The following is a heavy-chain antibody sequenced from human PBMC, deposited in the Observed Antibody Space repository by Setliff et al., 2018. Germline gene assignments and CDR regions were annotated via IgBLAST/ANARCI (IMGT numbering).Heavy chain of an antibody. Sequence: ASVKVSCKASGYTFTSYNINWVRQATGQGLEWMGWMNPNSGNTGYAQKFQGRVTMTRNTSIKTAYMELSSLRSEDTAVYYCARGTLWFGEPIDYWGQGTLVTVSS. CDR1: GYTFTSYN. CDR3: ARGTLWFGEPIDY. D-gene: IGHD3-10*01. CDR2: MNPNSGNT. V-gene: IGHV1-8*01. J-gene: IGHJ4*02.